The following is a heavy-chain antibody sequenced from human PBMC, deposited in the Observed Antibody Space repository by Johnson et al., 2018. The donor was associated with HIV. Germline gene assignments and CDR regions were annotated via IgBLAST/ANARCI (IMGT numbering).Heavy chain of an antibody. V-gene: IGHV3-30*09. CDR2: ISYDGSNE. Sequence: QMQLVESGGGVVQPVRSLRLSCAASGFTFRDYAMHWVRQAPGKGLEWVTVISYDGSNEYYADSVKGRFAISRDNSKNTLYLQMNSLSAEDTAVYYCVRVPTSSGYHDALDIWGQGTMVTVSS. CDR1: GFTFRDYA. J-gene: IGHJ3*02. D-gene: IGHD3-22*01. CDR3: VRVPTSSGYHDALDI.